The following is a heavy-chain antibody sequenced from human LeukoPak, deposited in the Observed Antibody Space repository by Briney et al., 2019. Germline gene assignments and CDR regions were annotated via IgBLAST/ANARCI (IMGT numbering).Heavy chain of an antibody. CDR3: ASGRQLGY. D-gene: IGHD6-13*01. CDR1: GFTFSNYW. J-gene: IGHJ4*02. CDR2: IKEDGSEK. V-gene: IGHV3-7*01. Sequence: GGSLSLSCAASGFTFSNYWMSWVRQAPGKGLEWVANIKEDGSEKYYADSVKGRFTISRDNARNSLYLQMNSLRAEDTAVYYCASGRQLGYWGQGTLVTVSS.